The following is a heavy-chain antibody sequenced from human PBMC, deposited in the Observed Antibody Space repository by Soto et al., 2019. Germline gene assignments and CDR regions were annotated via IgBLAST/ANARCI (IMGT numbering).Heavy chain of an antibody. CDR1: GFPFSHYW. CDR2: INPAGTIT. Sequence: MQMVESGGGSVQPGGSLRLSCAASGFPFSHYWMHWVRQTPGKGLVWVSRINPAGTITNYPDSVEGRFTTSRDNADSALFLQMNSLSAEDTAIYYCTSDTFGLRDTWGQGALVTVSS. CDR3: TSDTFGLRDT. J-gene: IGHJ5*02. D-gene: IGHD3-16*01. V-gene: IGHV3-74*01.